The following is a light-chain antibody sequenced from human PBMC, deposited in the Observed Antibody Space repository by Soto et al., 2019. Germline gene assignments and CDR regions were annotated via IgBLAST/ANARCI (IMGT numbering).Light chain of an antibody. CDR3: QPYNYCLWT. J-gene: IGKJ1*01. Sequence: EIVMTQSPATLSVSPGERATLSCRASQSVSRNVAWYQQKPGQAPRLLIHDASTRATGISVRFSGSGSGTEFTLTISSLQSEDVAFYSCQPYNYCLWTSGQGTKVEIK. CDR2: DAS. CDR1: QSVSRN. V-gene: IGKV3-15*01.